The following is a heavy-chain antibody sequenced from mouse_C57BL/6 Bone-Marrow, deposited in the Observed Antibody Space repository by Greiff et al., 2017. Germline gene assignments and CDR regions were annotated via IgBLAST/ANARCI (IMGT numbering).Heavy chain of an antibody. CDR2: ISNLAYSI. Sequence: EVQLVESGGGLVQPGGSLKLSCAASGFTFSDYGMAWVRQAPRKGPEWVAFISNLAYSIYYADTVTGRFTISRENAKNTLYLGMSSLRSEDTAMYYCARLGTSYYFDYWGQGTTLTVAS. CDR3: ARLGTSYYFDY. J-gene: IGHJ2*01. CDR1: GFTFSDYG. V-gene: IGHV5-15*01. D-gene: IGHD2-14*01.